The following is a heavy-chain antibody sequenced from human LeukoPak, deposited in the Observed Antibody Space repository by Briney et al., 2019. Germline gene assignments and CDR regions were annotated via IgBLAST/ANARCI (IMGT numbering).Heavy chain of an antibody. J-gene: IGHJ4*02. V-gene: IGHV3-7*01. CDR2: IKQDGSEK. CDR3: ARVTSGLDY. CDR1: GFTFSTYW. Sequence: GGSLRLSCGVSGFTFSTYWMSWVRQAPGKGLEWVANIKQDGSEKYYVDSVKGRFTTSRDNAKNSLYLQMNSLRAEDTAVYYCARVTSGLDYWGQGTLVTVSS.